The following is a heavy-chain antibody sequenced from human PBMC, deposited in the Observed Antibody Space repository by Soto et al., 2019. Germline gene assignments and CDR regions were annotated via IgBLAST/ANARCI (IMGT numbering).Heavy chain of an antibody. CDR2: TRNKANSYTT. J-gene: IGHJ1*01. Sequence: GGSLRLSCAASGFTFSDHYMDWVRQAPGKGLEWVGRTRNKANSYTTEYAASVKGRFTITRDDSKNSLYLQMNSLKTEDTAVYYCARGPHYYDSSGYYYMYWGQGTLVTVSS. CDR3: ARGPHYYDSSGYYYMY. D-gene: IGHD3-22*01. V-gene: IGHV3-72*01. CDR1: GFTFSDHY.